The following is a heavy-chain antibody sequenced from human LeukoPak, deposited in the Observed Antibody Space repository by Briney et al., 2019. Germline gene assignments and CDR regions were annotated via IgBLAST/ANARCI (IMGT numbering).Heavy chain of an antibody. Sequence: ASVKVSCKASGYTFTDYYMHWVRQAPGQGLEWMGWINPNSGGTNYAQKFQGRVTMIRDTSISTAYMELSSLRFDDTAVYYCARAPYCSGGDCYSGVYWFDPWGQGTLVTVSS. CDR2: INPNSGGT. D-gene: IGHD2-15*01. J-gene: IGHJ5*02. CDR1: GYTFTDYY. CDR3: ARAPYCSGGDCYSGVYWFDP. V-gene: IGHV1-2*02.